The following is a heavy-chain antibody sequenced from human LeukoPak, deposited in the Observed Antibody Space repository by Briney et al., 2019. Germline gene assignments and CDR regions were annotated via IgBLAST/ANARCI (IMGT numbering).Heavy chain of an antibody. CDR3: ARHDHFDWLPSSGFDY. CDR2: IYPGDSDT. J-gene: IGHJ4*02. D-gene: IGHD3-9*01. CDR1: GYSFTSYW. Sequence: GESLKISCKGSGYSFTSYWIGWVRQMPGKGLEWMGIIYPGDSDTRYSPSSQGQVTISADKSISTAYLQWSSLKASDTAMYYCARHDHFDWLPSSGFDYWGQGTLVTVSS. V-gene: IGHV5-51*01.